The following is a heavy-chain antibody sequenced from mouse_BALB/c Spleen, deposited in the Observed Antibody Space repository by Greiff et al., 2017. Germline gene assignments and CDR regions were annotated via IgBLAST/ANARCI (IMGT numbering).Heavy chain of an antibody. CDR1: GYSITSDYA. Sequence: VQLQQSGPGLVKPSQSLSLTCTVTGYSITSDYAWNWIRQFPGNQLEWMGYISYSGSTSYNPSLKSRISITRDTSKNQFFLQLNSVTTEDTATYYCARSGRYYYESNAMDYWGQGTSVTVSS. CDR3: ARSGRYYYESNAMDY. CDR2: ISYSGST. V-gene: IGHV3-2*02. D-gene: IGHD1-1*01. J-gene: IGHJ4*01.